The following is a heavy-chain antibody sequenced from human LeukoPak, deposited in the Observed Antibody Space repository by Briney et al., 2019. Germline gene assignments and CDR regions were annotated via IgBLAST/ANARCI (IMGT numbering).Heavy chain of an antibody. Sequence: SETLSLTCTVSGGSISSYYWSWIRQAPGKGLDWIGYIYYSGSTNYNPSLKSRVTISVDTSRNQFSLKLSSVTAADTAVYYCARASLDSYYYGSGSYYVFDYWGQGTLVTVSS. CDR3: ARASLDSYYYGSGSYYVFDY. D-gene: IGHD3-10*01. V-gene: IGHV4-59*01. CDR1: GGSISSYY. CDR2: IYYSGST. J-gene: IGHJ4*02.